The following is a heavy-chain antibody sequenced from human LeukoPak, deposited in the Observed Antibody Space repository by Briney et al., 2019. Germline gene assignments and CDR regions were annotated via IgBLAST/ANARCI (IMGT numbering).Heavy chain of an antibody. J-gene: IGHJ4*02. V-gene: IGHV4-38-2*02. CDR3: ARDDKAMITFGGVDYYFDY. CDR1: GYSISSGYY. CDR2: IYHSGST. D-gene: IGHD3-16*01. Sequence: SETLSLTWTVSGYSISSGYYWGWIRQPPGKGLEWIGSIYHSGSTYYNPSLKSRVTISVDTSKNQFSLKLSSVTAADTAVYYCARDDKAMITFGGVDYYFDYWGQGTLVTVSS.